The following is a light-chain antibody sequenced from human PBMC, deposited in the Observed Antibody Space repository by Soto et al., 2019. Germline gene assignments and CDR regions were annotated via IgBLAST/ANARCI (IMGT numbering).Light chain of an antibody. Sequence: EIVLTQSPGTLSLSPGERATLSCRASQSVSSSNLAWYQQKPGQAPRLLIYGASSRATGIPDRFSGSGSGTDFTLTISRLEPEDFAVYYWQQYGSSPPYSFGQGTKLEIK. V-gene: IGKV3-20*01. J-gene: IGKJ2*03. CDR1: QSVSSSN. CDR3: QQYGSSPPYS. CDR2: GAS.